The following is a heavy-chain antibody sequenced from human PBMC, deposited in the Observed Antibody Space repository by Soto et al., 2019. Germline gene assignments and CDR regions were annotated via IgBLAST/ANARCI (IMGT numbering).Heavy chain of an antibody. CDR2: IRSSSSYT. D-gene: IGHD3-9*01. CDR3: VRVDILPGYGS. V-gene: IGHV3-11*05. Sequence: QVQLVESVGGLVKPGGSLRLSCAASGFTFSDYYMSWIRQAPGKGLEWVSYIRSSSSYTNYADSVKGRFTISSDNGKNALDLQMNRLRAEDTAVYYGVRVDILPGYGSWCQGTLVTVS. CDR1: GFTFSDYY. J-gene: IGHJ5*02.